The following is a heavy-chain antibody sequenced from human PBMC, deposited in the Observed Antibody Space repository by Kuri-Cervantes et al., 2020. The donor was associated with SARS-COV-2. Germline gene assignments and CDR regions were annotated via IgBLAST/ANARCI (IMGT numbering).Heavy chain of an antibody. D-gene: IGHD2-15*01. CDR2: IKHDGSET. J-gene: IGHJ4*02. CDR3: ASERAGPRGGFDS. V-gene: IGHV3-7*01. Sequence: GGSLRLSCEASGLTFSSSWMSWVRQAPGKGLEWAANIKHDGSETHYVDSVKGRFTTSRDNAKNLLYLQMNSLRADDTAVYYCASERAGPRGGFDSWGPGPWSPSPQ. CDR1: GLTFSSSW.